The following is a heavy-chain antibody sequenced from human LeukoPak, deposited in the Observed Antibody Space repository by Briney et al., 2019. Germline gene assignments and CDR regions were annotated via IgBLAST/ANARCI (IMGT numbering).Heavy chain of an antibody. D-gene: IGHD6-19*01. CDR3: ARRPSRWSSDY. CDR1: GFTPSSYW. J-gene: IGHJ4*02. Sequence: GSLRLSCAVSGFTPSSYWMSWVRQAPGKGLEWVANIKQDGSEEYYVDSVKGRFTISSDNAKNSLYLQMDSLSAEDTAVYYWARRPSRWSSDYWGQGTLVIVSS. CDR2: IKQDGSEE. V-gene: IGHV3-7*02.